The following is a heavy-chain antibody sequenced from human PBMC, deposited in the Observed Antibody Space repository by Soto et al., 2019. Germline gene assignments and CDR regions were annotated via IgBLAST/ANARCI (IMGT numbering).Heavy chain of an antibody. V-gene: IGHV4-31*03. CDR3: ASSPAYCYDSSGSDDAFDI. J-gene: IGHJ3*02. D-gene: IGHD3-22*01. CDR1: GGSISSGGYY. CDR2: IYYSGST. Sequence: PSETLSLTCTVSGGSISSGGYYWSWIRQHPGKGLEWIGYIYYSGSTYYNPSLKSRVTISVDTSKNQFSLKLSSVTAADTAVYYCASSPAYCYDSSGSDDAFDIWGQGTMVTVSS.